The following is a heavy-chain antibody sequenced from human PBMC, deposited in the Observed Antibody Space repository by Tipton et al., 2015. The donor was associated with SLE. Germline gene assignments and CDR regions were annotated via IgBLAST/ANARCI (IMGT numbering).Heavy chain of an antibody. CDR3: ARDHHVYSSSSDAFDI. CDR2: ISYDGSNK. CDR1: GFTFSSYA. J-gene: IGHJ3*02. V-gene: IGHV3-30-3*01. Sequence: SLRLSCAASGFTFSSYAMHWVRQAPGKGLEWVAVISYDGSNKYYADSVKGRFTISRDNSKNTLYLQMNSLRAEDTAVYYCARDHHVYSSSSDAFDIWGQGTMVTVPS. D-gene: IGHD6-6*01.